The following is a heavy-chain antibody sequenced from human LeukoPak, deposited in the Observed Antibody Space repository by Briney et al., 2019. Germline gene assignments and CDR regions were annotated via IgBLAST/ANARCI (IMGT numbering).Heavy chain of an antibody. D-gene: IGHD5-18*01. CDR3: ASRGYSYGYLRY. CDR2: IWYDGSNK. J-gene: IGHJ4*02. Sequence: GGSLRLSCAASGFTVSSNYMSWVRQAPGKGLEWVAVIWYDGSNKYYADSVKGRFTISRDNSKNTLYLQMNGLRAEDTAVYYCASRGYSYGYLRYWGQGTLVTVSS. V-gene: IGHV3-33*08. CDR1: GFTVSSNY.